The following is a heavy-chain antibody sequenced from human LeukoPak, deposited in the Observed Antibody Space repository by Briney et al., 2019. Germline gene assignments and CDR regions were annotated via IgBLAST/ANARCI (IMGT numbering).Heavy chain of an antibody. Sequence: ASVKVSCKASGYTFTSYDINWVRQATGQGLEWMGWMNPNSGNTGYAQKFQGRVTMTRNTSISTAYMELSSLRSEDTAVYYCARPKTGDRAFDIWGRGTMVTVSS. D-gene: IGHD7-27*01. CDR2: MNPNSGNT. J-gene: IGHJ3*02. CDR3: ARPKTGDRAFDI. CDR1: GYTFTSYD. V-gene: IGHV1-8*01.